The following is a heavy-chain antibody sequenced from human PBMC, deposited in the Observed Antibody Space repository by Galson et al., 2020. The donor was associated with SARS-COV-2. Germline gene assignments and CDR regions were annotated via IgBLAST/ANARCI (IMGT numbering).Heavy chain of an antibody. CDR1: GGTFSSYA. J-gene: IGHJ2*01. D-gene: IGHD2-2*01. V-gene: IGHV1-69*06. CDR3: ASVYCSSTSCYPVNWYFDL. Sequence: SVKVSCKASGGTFSSYAISWVRQAPGQGLEWMGGIIPIFGTANYAQKFQGRVTITADKSTSTAYMELSSLRSEDTAVYYCASVYCSSTSCYPVNWYFDLWGRGTLVTVSS. CDR2: IIPIFGTA.